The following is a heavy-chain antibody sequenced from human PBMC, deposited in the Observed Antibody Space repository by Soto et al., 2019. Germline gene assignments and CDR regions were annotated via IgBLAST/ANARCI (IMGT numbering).Heavy chain of an antibody. J-gene: IGHJ1*01. V-gene: IGHV3-48*01. D-gene: IGHD6-13*01. CDR2: ISSSSSTI. Sequence: PGGSLRLSCAASGFSFSTYVMHWVRQAPGKGLEWVSYISSSSSTIYYADSVKGRFTISRDNAKNSLYLQMNSLRAEDTAVYYCARDLGSSWYPEYFQHWGQGTLVTVSS. CDR1: GFSFSTYV. CDR3: ARDLGSSWYPEYFQH.